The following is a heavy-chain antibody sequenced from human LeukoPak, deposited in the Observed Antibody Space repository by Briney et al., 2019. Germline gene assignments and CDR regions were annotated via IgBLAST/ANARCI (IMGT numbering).Heavy chain of an antibody. V-gene: IGHV4-39*07. Sequence: SETLSLTCTVSGGSISSSSYYWGWIRQPPGKGLEWIGSIYYSGSTNYNPSLKSRVTISVDTSKNQFSLKLSSVTAADTAVYYCARELSYYDSSGYYNRHWYSDLWGRGTLVTVSS. CDR1: GGSISSSSYY. CDR3: ARELSYYDSSGYYNRHWYSDL. CDR2: IYYSGST. D-gene: IGHD3-22*01. J-gene: IGHJ2*01.